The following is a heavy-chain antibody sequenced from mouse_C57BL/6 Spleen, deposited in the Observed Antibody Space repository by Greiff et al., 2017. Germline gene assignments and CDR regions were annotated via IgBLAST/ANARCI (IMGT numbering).Heavy chain of an antibody. CDR1: GYTFTGYW. CDR2: ILPGSGST. V-gene: IGHV1-9*01. CDR3: ASAGNSYYFDY. Sequence: QVQLQQSGAELMKPGASVKLSCKATGYTFTGYWIEWVKQRPGHGLEWIGVILPGSGSTNYNEKFKGKATFTADASTNTANMQLSSLTTEYSAIYCGASAGNSYYFDYWGQGTTLTVSA. J-gene: IGHJ2*01.